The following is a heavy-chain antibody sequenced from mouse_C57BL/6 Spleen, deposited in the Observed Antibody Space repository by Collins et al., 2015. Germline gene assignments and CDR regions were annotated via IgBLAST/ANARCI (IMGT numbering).Heavy chain of an antibody. D-gene: IGHD2-10*02. CDR2: INPYNGAT. V-gene: IGHV1-26*01. CDR1: GYSFTGYY. Sequence: EVQLQQSGPELVKPGASVKISCKASGYSFTGYYMHWVKQSHVKSLEWIGRINPYNGATSYNQNFKDKASLTVDKSSSTAYMELHSLTSEDSAVYYCARGYGNSFDYWGQGTTLTVSS. CDR3: ARGYGNSFDY. J-gene: IGHJ2*01.